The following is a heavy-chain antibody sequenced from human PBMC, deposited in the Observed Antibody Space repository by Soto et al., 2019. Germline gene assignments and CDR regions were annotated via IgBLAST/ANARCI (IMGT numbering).Heavy chain of an antibody. CDR1: GYSVCSNTAA. J-gene: IGHJ4*02. V-gene: IGHV6-1*01. D-gene: IGHD6-19*01. Sequence: QTLSLGCAISGYSVCSNTAAWNLIRSSPSRGLEWLGRTYYRSNWRHDYAVSVKSRITVNPDTSKNHFSLQLNSVTPDDTAVYYCARGVAGSGFDLWGQGTLVTVSS. CDR2: TYYRSNWRH. CDR3: ARGVAGSGFDL.